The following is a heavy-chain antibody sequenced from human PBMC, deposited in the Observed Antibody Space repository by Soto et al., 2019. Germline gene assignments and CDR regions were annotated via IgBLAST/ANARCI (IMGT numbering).Heavy chain of an antibody. CDR2: IRNKANSYTT. D-gene: IGHD1-26*01. Sequence: EVQLVESGGGLVQPGGSLRLSCAASGFSFSDHYMEWVRQAPGKALEWVGRIRNKANSYTTQYAAAVRGRFTLSRDDSKNSLFLQMNSLKTEDTAIYYCARTIMYSAPHYFDYSGQGTLVTVSS. CDR3: ARTIMYSAPHYFDY. V-gene: IGHV3-72*01. CDR1: GFSFSDHY. J-gene: IGHJ4*02.